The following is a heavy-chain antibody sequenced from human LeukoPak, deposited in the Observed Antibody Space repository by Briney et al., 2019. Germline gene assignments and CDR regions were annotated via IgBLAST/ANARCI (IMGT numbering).Heavy chain of an antibody. V-gene: IGHV4-31*03. CDR1: GGSISSGGYY. J-gene: IGHJ5*02. D-gene: IGHD1-26*01. CDR3: ARGLVVGATPGWFDP. CDR2: IYYSGST. Sequence: PSETLSLTCTVSGGSISSGGYYWSWIRQHPGKGLEWIGYIYYSGSTYYNPSLKSRVTISVDTSKNQFSLKLSSVTAADTAVYYCARGLVVGATPGWFDPWGQGTLVTVSS.